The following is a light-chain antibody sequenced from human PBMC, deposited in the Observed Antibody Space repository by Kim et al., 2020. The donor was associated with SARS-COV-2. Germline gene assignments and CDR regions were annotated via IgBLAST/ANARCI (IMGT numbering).Light chain of an antibody. CDR1: TLGNKY. Sequence: SYELTQPPSVSVSPGQTANITCSGDTLGNKYACWYQQKPGQSPVLVIFKDTKRPSGIPERFSGSNSGNTATLTISGAQAMDEADYYCQSWDSSTVVFG. CDR2: KDT. V-gene: IGLV3-1*01. CDR3: QSWDSSTVV. J-gene: IGLJ2*01.